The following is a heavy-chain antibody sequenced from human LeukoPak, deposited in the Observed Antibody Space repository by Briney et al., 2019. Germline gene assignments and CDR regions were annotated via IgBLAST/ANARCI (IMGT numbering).Heavy chain of an antibody. CDR3: ARDVPEYSSSKGFDY. D-gene: IGHD6-6*01. V-gene: IGHV1-46*01. Sequence: GASVKVSCKASGYTFTSYYMHWVRQAPGQGLEWVGIINPSGGSTSYAQKFQGRVTMTRDTSTSTVYMELSSLRSEDTAVYYCARDVPEYSSSKGFDYWGQGTLVTVSS. J-gene: IGHJ4*02. CDR2: INPSGGST. CDR1: GYTFTSYY.